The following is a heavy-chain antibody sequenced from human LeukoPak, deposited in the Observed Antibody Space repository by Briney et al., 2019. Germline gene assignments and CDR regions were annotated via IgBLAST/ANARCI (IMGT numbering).Heavy chain of an antibody. V-gene: IGHV4-34*01. J-gene: IGHJ4*02. CDR1: GGSFSGYY. CDR2: INHSGST. D-gene: IGHD3-10*01. Sequence: PSETLSLTCAVYGGSFSGYYWSWIRQPPGKGLEWIGEINHSGSTNYNPSLKSRVTISVDTSKNQFSLKLSSVTAADTAVYYCARGRKFKPITMVRGVPYSPFDYWGQGTLVTVSS. CDR3: ARGRKFKPITMVRGVPYSPFDY.